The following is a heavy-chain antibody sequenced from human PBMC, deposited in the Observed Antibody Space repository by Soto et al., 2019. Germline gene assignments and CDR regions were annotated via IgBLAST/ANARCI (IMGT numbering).Heavy chain of an antibody. V-gene: IGHV4-39*01. CDR2: IYYSGLT. CDR3: AGHSLSGYSSNWFDP. D-gene: IGHD6-13*01. J-gene: IGHJ5*02. CDR1: GGSISSGGYY. Sequence: SETLSLTCTVSGGSISSGGYYWSWIRQHPGKGLEWIGYIYYSGLTYYNPSLNSRVIISVDTSKNQFSLRLNSVTAADTAVYFCAGHSLSGYSSNWFDPWGQGTLVTVSS.